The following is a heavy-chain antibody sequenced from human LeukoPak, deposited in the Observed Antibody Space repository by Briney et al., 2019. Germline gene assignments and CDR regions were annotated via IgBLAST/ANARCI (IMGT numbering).Heavy chain of an antibody. J-gene: IGHJ4*02. V-gene: IGHV3-23*01. CDR2: ISGRGGST. CDR1: GFTFNNYA. Sequence: SGGSLRLSCAASGFTFNNYAMAWVRQAPGKGLEWVSGISGRGGSTFYSVKGRFTISRDNSKNTLFLQMNRLRAEDTAIYYCAKAGEYCPDGSCYSENYYFDYWGQGTLVTVSS. CDR3: AKAGEYCPDGSCYSENYYFDY. D-gene: IGHD2-15*01.